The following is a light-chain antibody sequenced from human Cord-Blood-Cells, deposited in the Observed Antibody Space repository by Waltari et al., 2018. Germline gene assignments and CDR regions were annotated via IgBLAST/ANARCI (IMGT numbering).Light chain of an antibody. CDR1: QSVSSSY. V-gene: IGKV3-20*01. CDR3: QQYGSSRIT. Sequence: EIVLTQSPGTLSLSPGERATLSCRASQSVSSSYLVWYQQKSGQAPRLLIYGASSRATGIPDRFSGSGSGTDFTLTISRLEPEDFAVYYCQQYGSSRITFGQGTRLEIK. CDR2: GAS. J-gene: IGKJ5*01.